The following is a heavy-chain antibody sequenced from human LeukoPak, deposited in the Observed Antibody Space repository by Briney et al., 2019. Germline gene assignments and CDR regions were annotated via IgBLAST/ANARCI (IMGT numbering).Heavy chain of an antibody. CDR2: FIPIFGTA. D-gene: IGHD3-10*01. CDR3: ARLLDYYFDY. CDR1: GGTFISYA. V-gene: IGHV1-69*05. J-gene: IGHJ4*02. Sequence: SVKVSCKASGGTFISYAISGVRQAPGKGRELMGWFIPIFGTANYAQKFQRRVTITTDESTSTAYMELSSLRSEDTAVYYCARLLDYYFDYWGQGTLVTVSS.